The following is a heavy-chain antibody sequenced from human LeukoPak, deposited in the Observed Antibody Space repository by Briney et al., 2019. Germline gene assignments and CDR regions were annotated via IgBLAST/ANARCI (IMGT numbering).Heavy chain of an antibody. D-gene: IGHD2-8*01. CDR2: INHSGST. Sequence: SETLSLTCAASGGSFSGYYWSWIRQPPGKGLEWIGEINHSGSTNYNPSLKSRVITTVDASKNQFALRLSSVTAADTAVYYCARQNARRSYRAAKWSSAFDIWGQGTMVTVSS. J-gene: IGHJ3*02. CDR1: GGSFSGYY. CDR3: ARQNARRSYRAAKWSSAFDI. V-gene: IGHV4-34*01.